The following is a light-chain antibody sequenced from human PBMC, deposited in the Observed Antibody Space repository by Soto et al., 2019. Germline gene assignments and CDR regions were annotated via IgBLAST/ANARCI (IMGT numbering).Light chain of an antibody. J-gene: IGKJ5*01. CDR1: QSISSN. V-gene: IGKV3-15*01. Sequence: EIVMTQSPATLSVSPGERATLSCRASQSISSNLAWYQQKPGQAPSLLIYGASTRATGVPGRFSGSGSGTEFALTINSLQSEDFAVYYCQQYQKWPITFGQGTRLEI. CDR2: GAS. CDR3: QQYQKWPIT.